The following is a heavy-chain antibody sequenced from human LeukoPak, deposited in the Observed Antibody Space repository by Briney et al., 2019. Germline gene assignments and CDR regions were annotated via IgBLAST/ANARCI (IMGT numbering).Heavy chain of an antibody. CDR1: GFSFADYG. CDR2: IRKKAHDWTP. J-gene: IGHJ4*02. CDR3: TRAGAYDFWLDY. D-gene: IGHD3-3*01. Sequence: PGGSLRLSCTISGFSFADYGFNWVRRAPGKGLEWVGFIRKKAHDWTPQYAASVQGRFTISRDDSKGVVYLDMNSLKIEDTALYYCTRAGAYDFWLDYWGQGTPVTVSS. V-gene: IGHV3-49*04.